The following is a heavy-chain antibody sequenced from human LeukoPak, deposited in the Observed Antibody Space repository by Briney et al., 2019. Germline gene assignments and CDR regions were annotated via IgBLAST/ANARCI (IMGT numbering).Heavy chain of an antibody. CDR2: ISSSGSTI. D-gene: IGHD6-13*01. V-gene: IGHV3-11*01. Sequence: GGSLRLSCAASGFTFSDYYMSWIRQAPGKGLEWVSYISSSGSTIYYADSVKGRFTISRDNAKNSLYLQMNSLRAEDTAVYYCASGSAAASYYLDYWGQGTLVTVSS. CDR1: GFTFSDYY. CDR3: ASGSAAASYYLDY. J-gene: IGHJ4*02.